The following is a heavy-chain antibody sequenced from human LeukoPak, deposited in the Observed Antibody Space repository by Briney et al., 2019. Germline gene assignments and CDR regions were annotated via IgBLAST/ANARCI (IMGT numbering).Heavy chain of an antibody. V-gene: IGHV3-74*03. CDR1: GLTFSRYG. J-gene: IGHJ4*02. CDR3: ARVGDGDWGSVWDH. CDR2: ISADGSRI. D-gene: IGHD3-16*01. Sequence: PGGSLRLSCAASGLTFSRYGMHWVRQSAGKGLMWVAGISADGSRITYADSVKGRFTITRDNARSTLFLQMDSLRDEDAAVYYCARVGDGDWGSVWDHWGQGVRVTVSS.